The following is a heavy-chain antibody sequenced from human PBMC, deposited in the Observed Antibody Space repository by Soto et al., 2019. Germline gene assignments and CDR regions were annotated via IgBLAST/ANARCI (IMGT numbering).Heavy chain of an antibody. D-gene: IGHD6-6*01. Sequence: QLQLQESGPGLVKPSETLSLTGTVSGGSISSSSSYWGWIRQPPGKGLEWIGSIYYSGSTYYNPSLKSRFTMSVDTSKNLFSLKLSSVTAADTAVYYCARWGARPTCFDPWGQGTLVTVSS. CDR2: IYYSGST. V-gene: IGHV4-39*01. CDR1: GGSISSSSSY. CDR3: ARWGARPTCFDP. J-gene: IGHJ5*02.